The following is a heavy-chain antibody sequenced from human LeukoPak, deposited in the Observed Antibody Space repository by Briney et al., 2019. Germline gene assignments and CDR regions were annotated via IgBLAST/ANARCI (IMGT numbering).Heavy chain of an antibody. CDR3: ARDQGSLTRSWYTGY. Sequence: ASVKVSCKASGYTFTGYHIHWVRQAPGQGLEWMGRINLYSGDTNFAQKFQGRVTMTRDTSITTAYMDLSSLTPDDTAVYFCARDQGSLTRSWYTGYWGQGTQVTVSS. J-gene: IGHJ4*02. V-gene: IGHV1-2*06. D-gene: IGHD6-13*01. CDR2: INLYSGDT. CDR1: GYTFTGYH.